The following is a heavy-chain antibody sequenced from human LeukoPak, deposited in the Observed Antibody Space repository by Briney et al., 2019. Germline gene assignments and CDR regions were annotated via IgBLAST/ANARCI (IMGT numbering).Heavy chain of an antibody. Sequence: SDTLSLTCTVSGGSISSSSRYWGWIRQTPGKGLEWIGSTYYSGSTYYNPSLKSRVTISLDTSKKQSSLKLNSVTAADTAAYYCARQGAGGRAFDIWGEGTMVTVSS. D-gene: IGHD1-26*01. V-gene: IGHV4-39*01. CDR1: GGSISSSSRY. CDR2: TYYSGST. J-gene: IGHJ3*02. CDR3: ARQGAGGRAFDI.